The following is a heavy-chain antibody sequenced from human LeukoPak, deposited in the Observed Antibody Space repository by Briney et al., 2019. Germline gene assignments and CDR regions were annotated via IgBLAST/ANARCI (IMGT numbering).Heavy chain of an antibody. CDR2: IGGSGSDT. CDR3: AKTLRDLEWLTGELDV. Sequence: GGSLRLSCAASGFSFDNYAMSWVRQTPGKGLEWVSAIGGSGSDTSYTDSVKGRFTISRDNSKSTLYLHMNSLRAEDTAVYHCAKTLRDLEWLTGELDVWGQGTAVTVSS. CDR1: GFSFDNYA. J-gene: IGHJ6*02. V-gene: IGHV3-23*01. D-gene: IGHD3-3*01.